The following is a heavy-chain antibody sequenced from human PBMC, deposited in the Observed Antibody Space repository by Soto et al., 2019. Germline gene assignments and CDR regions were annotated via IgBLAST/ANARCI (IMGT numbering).Heavy chain of an antibody. CDR3: VKERYCSGGSCYYNWFDP. V-gene: IGHV3-64D*06. CDR2: ISSNGGST. Sequence: GGSLRLSCSASGFTFSSYAMHWVRQAPGKGLEYVSAISSNGGSTYYADSVKGRFTISRDNSKNTLYLQMSSLRAEDTAVYYCVKERYCSGGSCYYNWFDPWGQGTLVNVSS. D-gene: IGHD2-15*01. J-gene: IGHJ5*02. CDR1: GFTFSSYA.